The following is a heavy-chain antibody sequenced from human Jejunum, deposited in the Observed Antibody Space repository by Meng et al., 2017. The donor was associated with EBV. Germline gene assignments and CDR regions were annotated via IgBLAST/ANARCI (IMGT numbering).Heavy chain of an antibody. Sequence: QLQLQGPGSGLFKLSEPLSPTFAVPGASTISGVYSWPWIRQPPGKGLQWIGYIYYSGSAFYNPSLKSRVTLSVDRSKNQFSLNLSSVTAADTAVYYCARGAYFDYWGQGTLVTVSS. CDR1: GASTISGVYS. CDR2: IYYSGSA. J-gene: IGHJ4*02. CDR3: ARGAYFDY. V-gene: IGHV4-30-2*01.